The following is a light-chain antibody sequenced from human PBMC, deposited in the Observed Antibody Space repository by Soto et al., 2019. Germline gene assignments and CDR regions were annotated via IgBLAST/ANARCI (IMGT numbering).Light chain of an antibody. CDR2: DAS. CDR1: QGISSW. CDR3: QQYNSYWT. V-gene: IGKV1-5*01. J-gene: IGKJ1*01. Sequence: GDRVTITCRASQGISSWLAWYQQKPGKAPKLLIYDASSLESGVPSRFSGRGSGTEFTLTISSLQPDDFATYYCQQYNSYWTFGQGTKV.